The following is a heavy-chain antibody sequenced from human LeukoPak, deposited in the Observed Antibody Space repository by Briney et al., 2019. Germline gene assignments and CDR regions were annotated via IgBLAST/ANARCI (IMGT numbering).Heavy chain of an antibody. Sequence: SETLSLTCTVSGGSISSGGYYWSWIRQHPGKGLEWIGYIYYSGSTYYNPSLKSRVTISVDTSKNQFPLKLSSVTAADTAVYYCASFVEMATTNSYFDYWGQGTLVTVSS. CDR1: GGSISSGGYY. J-gene: IGHJ4*02. CDR2: IYYSGST. D-gene: IGHD5-24*01. CDR3: ASFVEMATTNSYFDY. V-gene: IGHV4-31*03.